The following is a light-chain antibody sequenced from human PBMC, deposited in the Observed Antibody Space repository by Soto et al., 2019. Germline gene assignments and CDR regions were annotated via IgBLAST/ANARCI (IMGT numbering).Light chain of an antibody. CDR2: GAS. J-gene: IGKJ2*01. CDR1: QSVSSN. Sequence: EIVMTQSPATLSVSPGERATLSCRASQSVSSNLAWYQQKPGQAPRVLIYGASTRATGIPARFSGSGSGTEFTLTISSLQSEDSAVYYCQQYNNWPPMYTLGQGTKLEIK. V-gene: IGKV3-15*01. CDR3: QQYNNWPPMYT.